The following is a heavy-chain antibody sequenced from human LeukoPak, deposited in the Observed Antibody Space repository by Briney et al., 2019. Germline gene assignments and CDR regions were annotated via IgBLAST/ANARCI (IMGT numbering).Heavy chain of an antibody. Sequence: ASAWLSCKASNYTFSDYDITWVRQAPGQGLEWMGWVSKYSGNADYAPKFQGRVSMTTDTSTRTAYMELRSLRPDDTAVYFCAREDDRSFGAYDCWGEGTLPSVSS. CDR2: VSKYSGNA. CDR3: AREDDRSFGAYDC. J-gene: IGHJ4*02. V-gene: IGHV1-18*01. D-gene: IGHD4-17*01. CDR1: NYTFSDYD.